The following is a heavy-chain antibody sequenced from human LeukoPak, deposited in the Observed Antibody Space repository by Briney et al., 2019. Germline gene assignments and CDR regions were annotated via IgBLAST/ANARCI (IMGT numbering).Heavy chain of an antibody. V-gene: IGHV4-59*08. CDR2: IYYSGST. CDR1: GGSISSYY. Sequence: SETLSLTCTVSGGSISSYYWSWIRQPPGKGLEWIGYIYYSGSTNYNPSLKSRVTISVDTSKNQFSLKLSSVTAADTAIYYCARGSSGHYYYYMDVWGKGTTVTVSS. CDR3: ARGSSGHYYYYMDV. J-gene: IGHJ6*03. D-gene: IGHD6-6*01.